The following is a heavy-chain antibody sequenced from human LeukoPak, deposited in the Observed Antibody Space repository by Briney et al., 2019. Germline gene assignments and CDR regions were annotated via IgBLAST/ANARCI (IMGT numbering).Heavy chain of an antibody. D-gene: IGHD3-10*01. CDR3: ARASYGSGSYPGDY. V-gene: IGHV3-21*01. CDR1: GFTFSSYS. J-gene: IGHJ4*02. CDR2: ISSSSSYI. Sequence: GGSLRLSCAASGFTFSSYSMNWVRQAPGKGLEWVSSISSSSSYIYYADSVKGRFTISRDNAKNSLYLQMNSLRAEDTAVYYCARASYGSGSYPGDYWGQGTLVTVSS.